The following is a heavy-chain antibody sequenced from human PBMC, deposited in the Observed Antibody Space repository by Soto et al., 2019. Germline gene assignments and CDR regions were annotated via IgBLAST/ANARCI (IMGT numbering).Heavy chain of an antibody. CDR3: ARDRGPYCTGGSCYQILPDY. J-gene: IGHJ4*02. D-gene: IGHD2-15*01. CDR2: IWYDGSNK. Sequence: PGGSLRLSCAASGFTFGSYGMHWVRQALGKGLEWVAVIWYDGSNKYYADSVKGRFTISRDNSKNTLYLQMNSLRAEDTAVYYCARDRGPYCTGGSCYQILPDYWGQGTLVTVSS. CDR1: GFTFGSYG. V-gene: IGHV3-33*01.